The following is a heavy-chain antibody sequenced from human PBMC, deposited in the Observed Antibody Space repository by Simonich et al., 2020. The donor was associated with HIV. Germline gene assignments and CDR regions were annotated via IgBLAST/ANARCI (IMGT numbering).Heavy chain of an antibody. Sequence: QVQLQQWGAGLLKPSETLSLTCAVYGGSFSGYSWSWIRQPPGKGLGWIGSIDHSGITYSSPSLKSRVTISVDTSKNHFSLKLTSVTAADTAVYYCARVGRGAEFDYWGQGTLVTVSS. D-gene: IGHD2-15*01. CDR1: GGSFSGYS. J-gene: IGHJ4*02. V-gene: IGHV4-34*02. CDR3: ARVGRGAEFDY. CDR2: IDHSGIT.